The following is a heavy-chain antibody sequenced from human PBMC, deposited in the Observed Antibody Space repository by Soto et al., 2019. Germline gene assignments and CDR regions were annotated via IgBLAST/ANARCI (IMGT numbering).Heavy chain of an antibody. J-gene: IGHJ4*02. Sequence: PGESLKISCKGSGYSFTSYWIGWVRQMPGKGLEWMGIIYPGDSDTRYSPSFQGQVTISADKSISTAYLQWSSLKASDTAMYYCARPTHCSGGSCQLDYWGQGTLLTVSS. D-gene: IGHD2-15*01. V-gene: IGHV5-51*01. CDR1: GYSFTSYW. CDR2: IYPGDSDT. CDR3: ARPTHCSGGSCQLDY.